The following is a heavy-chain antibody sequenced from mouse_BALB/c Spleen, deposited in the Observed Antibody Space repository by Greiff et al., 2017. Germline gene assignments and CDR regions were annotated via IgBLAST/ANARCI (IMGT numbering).Heavy chain of an antibody. J-gene: IGHJ3*01. V-gene: IGHV1S81*02. CDR2: INPSNGGT. CDR3: TRWGNSWFAY. Sequence: VQLVESGAELVKPGASVKLSCKASGYTFTSYYMYWVKQRPGQGLEWIGEINPSNGGTNFNEKFKSKATLTVDKSSSTAYMQLSSLTSEDSAVYYCTRWGNSWFAYWGQGTLVTVSA. D-gene: IGHD2-1*01. CDR1: GYTFTSYY.